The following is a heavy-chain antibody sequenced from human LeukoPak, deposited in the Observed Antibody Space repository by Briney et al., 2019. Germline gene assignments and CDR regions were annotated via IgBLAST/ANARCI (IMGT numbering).Heavy chain of an antibody. V-gene: IGHV5-51*01. CDR3: AREGAASGLDY. CDR1: GFRFSDQW. CDR2: IYPGDSDT. J-gene: IGHJ4*02. D-gene: IGHD6-13*01. Sequence: GESLKISCKASGFRFSDQWIGWVRQKPGKGLEWMGIIYPGDSDTRYSPSFQGQVTISADRSISTAYLQWSSLEASDTAIYYCAREGAASGLDYWGQGTLVTVSS.